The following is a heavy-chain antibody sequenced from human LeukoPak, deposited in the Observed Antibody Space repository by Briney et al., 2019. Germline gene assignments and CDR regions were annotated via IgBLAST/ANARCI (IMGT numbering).Heavy chain of an antibody. J-gene: IGHJ4*02. Sequence: GGSLRLSCAASGFTFSDYYMSWIRQAPGKGLEWVSYISSSGSTIYYADSVKGRFTISRGNAKNSLYLQMNSLRAEDTAVYYCASGGGYDFLSYYFDYWGQGNPGHRLL. V-gene: IGHV3-11*01. CDR2: ISSSGSTI. CDR3: ASGGGYDFLSYYFDY. D-gene: IGHD3-3*01. CDR1: GFTFSDYY.